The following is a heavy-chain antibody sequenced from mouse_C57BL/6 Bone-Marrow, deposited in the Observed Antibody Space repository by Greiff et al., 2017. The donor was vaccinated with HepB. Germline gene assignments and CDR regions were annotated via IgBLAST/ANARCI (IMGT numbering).Heavy chain of an antibody. CDR3: AKIYYDYLWYFDV. V-gene: IGHV1-82*01. J-gene: IGHJ1*03. CDR2: IYPGDGDT. D-gene: IGHD2-4*01. Sequence: HLQQSGPELVKPGASVKISCKASGYAFSSSWMNWVKPRPGKGLEWIGRIYPGDGDTNYNGKFKGKATLTADKSSSTAYMQHSSLTSEDSAVYFCAKIYYDYLWYFDVWGTGTTVTVSS. CDR1: GYAFSSSW.